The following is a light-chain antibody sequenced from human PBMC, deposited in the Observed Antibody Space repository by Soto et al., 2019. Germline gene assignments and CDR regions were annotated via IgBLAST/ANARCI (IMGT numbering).Light chain of an antibody. CDR1: QSINSY. CDR3: QQSYSSPWT. V-gene: IGKV1-39*01. Sequence: DIQMTQSPSSLSASVGDRVTITCRASQSINSYLNWYQQKPGKAPKFLIYAASSLQSGVPSRFSGSGSGTDFTLTISSLQSEDCAPYYCQQSYSSPWTFGQGTKVEI. J-gene: IGKJ1*01. CDR2: AAS.